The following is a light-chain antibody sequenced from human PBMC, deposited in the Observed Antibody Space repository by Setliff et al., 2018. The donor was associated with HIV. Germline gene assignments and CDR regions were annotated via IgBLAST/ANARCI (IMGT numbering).Light chain of an antibody. V-gene: IGLV1-44*01. CDR3: AAWDDSLSGQV. Sequence: QSVLIQPPSASGTPGQRVTISCSGSSSNIGRNAVNWYQHVPGTAPKLLIYSNNQRPSGVPDRFSGSKSGTSASLAISGLQSEDEADYYCAAWDDSLSGQVFGTGTKVTV. CDR2: SNN. J-gene: IGLJ1*01. CDR1: SSNIGRNA.